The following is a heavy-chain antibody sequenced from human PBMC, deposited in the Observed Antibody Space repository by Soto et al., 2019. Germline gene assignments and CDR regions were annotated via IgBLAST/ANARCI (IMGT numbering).Heavy chain of an antibody. V-gene: IGHV3-15*01. CDR2: IKIKFAGETT. J-gene: IGHJ3*01. CDR3: TTDDSSTYTPRVRDEPFDF. D-gene: IGHD2-2*01. Sequence: EVQLVESGGGLVRPGGSLRLSCAASGFTFTDAWMSWVRQAPGKGLEWVGRIKIKFAGETTDYAVPVKGRFTISRDNSKNTLYLQMNSLNREDTAVYDSTTDDSSTYTPRVRDEPFDFWGQGTVVTVSS. CDR1: GFTFTDAW.